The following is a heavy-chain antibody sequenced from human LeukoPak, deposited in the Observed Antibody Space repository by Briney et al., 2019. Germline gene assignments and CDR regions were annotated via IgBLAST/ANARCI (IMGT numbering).Heavy chain of an antibody. CDR1: GFTFSSYA. D-gene: IGHD3-9*01. V-gene: IGHV3-48*04. CDR3: ASFGLRYFDWFDY. J-gene: IGHJ5*01. Sequence: SGGSLRLSCAASGFTFSSYAMSWVRQAPGKGLEWVSYISSSGSTIYYADSVKGRFTISRDNAKNSLYLQMNSLRAEDTAVYYCASFGLRYFDWFDYWGQGTLVTVSS. CDR2: ISSSGSTI.